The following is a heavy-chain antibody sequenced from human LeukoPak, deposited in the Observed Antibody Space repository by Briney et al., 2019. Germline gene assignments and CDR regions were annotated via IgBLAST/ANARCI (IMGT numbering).Heavy chain of an antibody. Sequence: ASVKVSCKASGYTFTGYYMHWVRQAPGDGLEWMGWIITNSGGTNNAQKLQGSVTTTRDTSISTAYMERSRLRSDDTAVYYCARYYYDSSGYYYLDYWGQGTLVTVSS. D-gene: IGHD3-22*01. CDR3: ARYYYDSSGYYYLDY. J-gene: IGHJ4*02. V-gene: IGHV1-2*02. CDR2: IITNSGGT. CDR1: GYTFTGYY.